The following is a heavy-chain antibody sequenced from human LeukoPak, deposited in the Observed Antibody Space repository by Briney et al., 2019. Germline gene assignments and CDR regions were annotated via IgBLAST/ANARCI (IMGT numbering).Heavy chain of an antibody. CDR1: GYTFTGYY. Sequence: ASVKVSCKASGYTFTGYYMHWVRQAPGQGLEWVGWINPNSGGTSYAQKFQGRVTMTRDTSISTAYMELNRLRSDDSAVYYCARSSFDSSGYYYFDYWGQGTLVTVSS. V-gene: IGHV1-2*02. D-gene: IGHD3-22*01. CDR3: ARSSFDSSGYYYFDY. CDR2: INPNSGGT. J-gene: IGHJ4*02.